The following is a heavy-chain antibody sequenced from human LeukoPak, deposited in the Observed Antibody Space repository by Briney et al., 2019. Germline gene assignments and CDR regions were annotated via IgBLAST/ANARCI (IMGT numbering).Heavy chain of an antibody. J-gene: IGHJ5*02. Sequence: SETLSLTCTVSGGSIKRNYWSWIRQPPGKGLEWVGYGYYSGTTNYKPSFKSRVTISLDTSKSQFSLKLRFVTTADTAVYYCAREGDPGSGYNYGNWLDPWGQGTLVTVSS. D-gene: IGHD5-24*01. CDR3: AREGDPGSGYNYGNWLDP. V-gene: IGHV4-59*01. CDR1: GGSIKRNY. CDR2: GYYSGTT.